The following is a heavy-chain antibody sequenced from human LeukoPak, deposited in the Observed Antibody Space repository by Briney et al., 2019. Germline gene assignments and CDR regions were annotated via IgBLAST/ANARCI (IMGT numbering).Heavy chain of an antibody. CDR2: IYTNGST. V-gene: IGHV4-4*07. D-gene: IGHD1-14*01. CDR1: GGSISSNY. J-gene: IGHJ6*02. Sequence: SETLSLTCTVSGGSISSNYWSWIRQPAGKGLEWIGRIYTNGSTNYSPPLKSRVTLSVDTSRNQFSLRLSSVTAADTAVYYCARGRKLQAPSYYYYYGMDVWGQGTTVTVSS. CDR3: ARGRKLQAPSYYYYYGMDV.